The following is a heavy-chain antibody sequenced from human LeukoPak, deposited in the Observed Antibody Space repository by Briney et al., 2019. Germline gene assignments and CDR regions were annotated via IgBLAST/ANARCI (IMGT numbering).Heavy chain of an antibody. CDR1: GYSFTSYW. Sequence: KTGESLKISCKGSGYSFTSYWIGWVRQMPGKGLEWMGIIYPGDSDTRYSPSFQGQVTISADKSISTAYLQWSSLKASDTAMYYCARPEGRDGYVQYYFDYWGQGTLVTVPS. J-gene: IGHJ4*02. CDR3: ARPEGRDGYVQYYFDY. CDR2: IYPGDSDT. D-gene: IGHD5-24*01. V-gene: IGHV5-51*01.